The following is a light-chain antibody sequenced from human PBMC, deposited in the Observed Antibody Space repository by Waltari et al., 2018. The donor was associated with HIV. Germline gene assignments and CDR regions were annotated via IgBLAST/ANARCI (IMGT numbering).Light chain of an antibody. CDR1: QSLSSY. J-gene: IGKJ5*01. V-gene: IGKV1-39*01. CDR2: AAS. CDR3: QQSYSTLIT. Sequence: DIQMTQSPSSLSASVGDIVTITCRASQSLSSYLNWYQQKPGKAPKLLIYAASSLQSGVPSRFSGSGSGTDFTLTISSLQPEDFATYYCQQSYSTLITFGQGTRLEIK.